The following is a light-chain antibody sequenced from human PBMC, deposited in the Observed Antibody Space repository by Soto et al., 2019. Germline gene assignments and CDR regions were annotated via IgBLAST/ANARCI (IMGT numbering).Light chain of an antibody. CDR1: SSDVGGYNY. V-gene: IGLV2-14*01. CDR3: SSYTSSSTRV. Sequence: QSALTQPASVSGSPGQSITISCTGTSSDVGGYNYVSWYQQHPGKAPKLMIYEVSNRSSGVSNRFSGSKSGNTASLNISGLQAEDEADYYCSSYTSSSTRVFGTGTKLTVL. CDR2: EVS. J-gene: IGLJ1*01.